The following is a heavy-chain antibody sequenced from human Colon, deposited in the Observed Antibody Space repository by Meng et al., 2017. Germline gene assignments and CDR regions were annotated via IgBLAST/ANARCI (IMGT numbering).Heavy chain of an antibody. V-gene: IGHV1-3*04. CDR3: ATDFSPRGDY. CDR1: GYSFTTYS. D-gene: IGHD3-3*01. J-gene: IGHJ4*02. CDR2: INTANGNA. Sequence: QVQLVQSGAEVKKPGASVKVSCKASGYSFTTYSMHWVRQAPGQGLEWMAWINTANGNAVYSETFQGRLTITRDASASTVNMELSSLGSEDTAVYYCATDFSPRGDYWGQGTRVTGAS.